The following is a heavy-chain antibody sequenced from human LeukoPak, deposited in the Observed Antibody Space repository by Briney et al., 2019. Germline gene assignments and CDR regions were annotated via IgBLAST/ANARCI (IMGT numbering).Heavy chain of an antibody. D-gene: IGHD3-3*01. J-gene: IGHJ2*01. CDR3: ARDQYYDFWSGPPGIGWYFDL. CDR1: GGSISSSSYY. Sequence: PSETLCLTCTVSGGSISSSSYYWGWIRQPPGKGLEWIGSIYYSGSTYYNPSLKSRVTISVDTSKNQFSLKLSSVTAADTAVYYCARDQYYDFWSGPPGIGWYFDLWGRGTLVTVSS. CDR2: IYYSGST. V-gene: IGHV4-39*07.